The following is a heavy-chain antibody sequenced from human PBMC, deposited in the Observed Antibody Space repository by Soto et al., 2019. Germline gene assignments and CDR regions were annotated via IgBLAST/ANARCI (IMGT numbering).Heavy chain of an antibody. CDR2: IYYSGST. CDR1: GGSISSGDYY. V-gene: IGHV4-30-4*01. Sequence: NPSETLSLTCTVSGGSISSGDYYWSWIRQPPGKGLERIGYIYYSGSTYYNPSLKSRVTISVDTSKNQFSLKLSSVTAADTAVYYCARGTFEYSSSPEAPFDYWGQGTLVTVSS. J-gene: IGHJ4*02. D-gene: IGHD6-6*01. CDR3: ARGTFEYSSSPEAPFDY.